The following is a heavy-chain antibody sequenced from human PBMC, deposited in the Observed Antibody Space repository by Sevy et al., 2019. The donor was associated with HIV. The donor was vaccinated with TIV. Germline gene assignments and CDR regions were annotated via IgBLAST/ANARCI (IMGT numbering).Heavy chain of an antibody. Sequence: GGSLRLSCAASGFTFYYARMSWVRQAPGKGLEWVGRIKSKSDGGTTDYAAPVKGRFTISRDDSTNTLYLQMNSLKTEDTAVYYCSTDPIIVLLVTDGMDVWGQGTTVTVSS. CDR3: STDPIIVLLVTDGMDV. CDR1: GFTFYYAR. V-gene: IGHV3-15*01. D-gene: IGHD2-8*02. CDR2: IKSKSDGGTT. J-gene: IGHJ6*02.